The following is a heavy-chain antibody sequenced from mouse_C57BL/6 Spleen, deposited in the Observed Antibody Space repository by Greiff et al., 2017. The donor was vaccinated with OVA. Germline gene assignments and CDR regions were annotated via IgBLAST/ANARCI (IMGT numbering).Heavy chain of an antibody. Sequence: EVQLQQSGPELVKPGASVKISCKASGYTFTDYYMNWVKQSHGKSLEWIGDINPNNGGTSYNQKFKGKATLTVDKSSSKAYMELRSLTSEDSAVYDCARSDYDYEGGRDWGQGTTLTVSS. CDR1: GYTFTDYY. D-gene: IGHD2-4*01. CDR3: ARSDYDYEGGRD. V-gene: IGHV1-26*01. CDR2: INPNNGGT. J-gene: IGHJ2*01.